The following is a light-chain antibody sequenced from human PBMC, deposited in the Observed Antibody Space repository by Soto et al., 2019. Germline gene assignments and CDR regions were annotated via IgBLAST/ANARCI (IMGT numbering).Light chain of an antibody. J-gene: IGKJ1*01. CDR3: QQSDTIPWT. Sequence: DIQMTQSPSSLSASVGDRVTITCRATQSITSYLNWYQQKPGKAPKLLIYAASSLQSGVPSRFSGGGSGTDFTLTISSLQPEDFATYYCQQSDTIPWTFGRGTKVEIK. CDR1: QSITSY. V-gene: IGKV1-39*01. CDR2: AAS.